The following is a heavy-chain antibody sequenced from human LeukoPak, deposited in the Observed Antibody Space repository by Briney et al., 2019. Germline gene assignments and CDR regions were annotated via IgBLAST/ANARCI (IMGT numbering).Heavy chain of an antibody. Sequence: GGSLRLSCAASGFTFSSYGMSWVRQAPGKGLEWVSAISGTGYSTYYADSVKGRFSISRDNSKNTLYLHMDSLRAEHTAVYYCAKVMNMIVVASIDSWGQGILVTVSS. CDR2: ISGTGYST. D-gene: IGHD3-22*01. V-gene: IGHV3-23*01. CDR3: AKVMNMIVVASIDS. CDR1: GFTFSSYG. J-gene: IGHJ4*02.